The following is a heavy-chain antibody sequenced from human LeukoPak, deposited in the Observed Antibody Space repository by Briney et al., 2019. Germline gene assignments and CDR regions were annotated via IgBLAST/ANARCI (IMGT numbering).Heavy chain of an antibody. CDR2: IHYDGRNQ. V-gene: IGHV3-30*02. Sequence: GGSLRLSCAASGFTFRGYGMHWVRQAPGKGLEWVTFIHYDGRNQYYADSVKGRFTISRDNSKNTLYLQMNSLRAEDTAVYYCAKAAYDSSGSWYYFDYWGQGTLATVSS. CDR1: GFTFRGYG. CDR3: AKAAYDSSGSWYYFDY. D-gene: IGHD3-22*01. J-gene: IGHJ4*02.